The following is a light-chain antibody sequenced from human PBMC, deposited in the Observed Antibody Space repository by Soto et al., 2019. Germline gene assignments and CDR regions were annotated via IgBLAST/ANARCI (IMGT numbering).Light chain of an antibody. CDR2: AAA. Sequence: DIQMTQSPSSLSASVGDTVTITCRASQSISLFLNWYQQKPGKAPKLLIYAAASLQSWVPSRFTGNGSGTDFTLTISSLQPEDFATYYCQQTDSIPETFGQRTKVEIK. V-gene: IGKV1-39*01. J-gene: IGKJ1*01. CDR1: QSISLF. CDR3: QQTDSIPET.